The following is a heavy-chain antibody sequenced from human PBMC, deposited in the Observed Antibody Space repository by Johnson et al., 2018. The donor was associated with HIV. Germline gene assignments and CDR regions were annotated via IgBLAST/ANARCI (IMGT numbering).Heavy chain of an antibody. D-gene: IGHD3-22*01. V-gene: IGHV3-20*04. CDR1: GFTFDDYG. CDR2: INWNGGST. CDR3: ARERVWYYDSGGDVAFVI. J-gene: IGHJ3*02. Sequence: VQLVESGGGLVQPGRSLRLSCVASGFTFDDYGMSWVRQAPGKGLEWVSGINWNGGSTGYADSVKGRFTISRDNAKNSLYLQMNSLRAEDTAVYYCARERVWYYDSGGDVAFVIWGQGTMVTVS.